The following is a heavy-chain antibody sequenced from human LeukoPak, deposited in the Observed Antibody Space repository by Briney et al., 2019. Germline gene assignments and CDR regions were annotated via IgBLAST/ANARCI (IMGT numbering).Heavy chain of an antibody. CDR3: ARDSGFGEEADY. J-gene: IGHJ4*02. D-gene: IGHD3-10*01. V-gene: IGHV4-38-2*02. CDR1: GYSISSGYY. CDR2: IYHSGST. Sequence: SETLSLTCTVSGYSISSGYYWGWIRQPPGKGLEWIGSIYHSGSTYYNPSLKSRVTISVDTSKNQFSLKPSSVTAADTAVYYCARDSGFGEEADYWGQGTLVTVSS.